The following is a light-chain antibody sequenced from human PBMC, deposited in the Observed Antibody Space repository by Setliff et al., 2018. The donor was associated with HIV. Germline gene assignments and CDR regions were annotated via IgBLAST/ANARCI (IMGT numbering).Light chain of an antibody. CDR2: DVT. Sequence: QSVLTQPRSVSGSPGQSVTFSCTGSSSDVGAYNYVSWYQQHPGKAPKLIIYDVTKRPSGVPDRFSGPKSGDTASLTISGLQSEDEADYYCCSYAGTYTYIFGAGTKVTVL. V-gene: IGLV2-11*01. CDR1: SSDVGAYNY. J-gene: IGLJ1*01. CDR3: CSYAGTYTYI.